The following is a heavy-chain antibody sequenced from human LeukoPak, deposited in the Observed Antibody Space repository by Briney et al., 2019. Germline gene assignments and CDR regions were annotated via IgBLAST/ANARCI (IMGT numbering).Heavy chain of an antibody. CDR1: GYTFTGYY. Sequence: ASVKVSCKASGYTFTGYYMHCVRQAPGQGLEWMGWINPNSGGTNYAQKFQGRVTMTRDTSISTAYIELSRLRSDDTAVYYSARKNNDWSGYYFGYFDYWGQGTLVTVSS. CDR3: ARKNNDWSGYYFGYFDY. D-gene: IGHD3-3*01. V-gene: IGHV1-2*02. J-gene: IGHJ4*02. CDR2: INPNSGGT.